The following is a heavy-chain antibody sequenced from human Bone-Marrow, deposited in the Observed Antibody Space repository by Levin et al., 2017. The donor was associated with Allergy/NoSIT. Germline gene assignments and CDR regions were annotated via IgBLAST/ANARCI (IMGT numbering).Heavy chain of an antibody. V-gene: IGHV1-58*01. D-gene: IGHD3-3*01. Sequence: SVKVSCKASGFTFTSSAVQWVRQARGQRLEWIGWIVVGSGNTNYAQKFQERVTITRDMSTSTAYMELSSLRSEDTAVYYCAAASRGGWVLRFLEWLSDGFDYWGQGTLVTVSS. CDR2: IVVGSGNT. CDR1: GFTFTSSA. CDR3: AAASRGGWVLRFLEWLSDGFDY. J-gene: IGHJ4*02.